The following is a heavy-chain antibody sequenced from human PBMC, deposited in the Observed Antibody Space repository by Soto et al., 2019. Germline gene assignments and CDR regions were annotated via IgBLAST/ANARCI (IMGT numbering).Heavy chain of an antibody. CDR2: IRSKANSYAT. CDR1: GVSFSGSA. J-gene: IGHJ4*02. Sequence: GGSVRLSCAASGVSFSGSAMHWVRQASGKGLEWVGRIRSKANSYATAYAASVKGRFTISRDDSKKTAYLQMNSLKTEDTAVYYCTSTTTAAADVVYWGQGTLVTVSS. D-gene: IGHD6-13*01. V-gene: IGHV3-73*01. CDR3: TSTTTAAADVVY.